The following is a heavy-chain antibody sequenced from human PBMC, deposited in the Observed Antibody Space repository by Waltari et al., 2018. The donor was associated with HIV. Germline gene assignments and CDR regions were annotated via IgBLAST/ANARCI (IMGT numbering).Heavy chain of an antibody. Sequence: QAQLVQSGDELKHPGTSLRVSCTASVNNFHTLDVNWVRQAAGQGLEWMGWLNPNSGRTCYARKCQGRVTMTMNTYTKTAYMDLRDLRFEDTAVYYCTTSRPGAMFGDLWGQGSLITVS. CDR1: VNNFHTLD. CDR2: LNPNSGRT. J-gene: IGHJ4*02. CDR3: TTSRPGAMFGDL. D-gene: IGHD3-3*01. V-gene: IGHV1-8*01.